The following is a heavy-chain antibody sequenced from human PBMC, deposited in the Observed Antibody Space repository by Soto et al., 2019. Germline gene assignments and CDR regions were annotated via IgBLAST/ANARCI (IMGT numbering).Heavy chain of an antibody. J-gene: IGHJ4*02. D-gene: IGHD6-13*01. CDR2: ISYDGSNK. Sequence: QVQLVESGGGVVQPGRSLRLSCAASGFTFSSYAMHWVRQAPGKGLEWVAVISYDGSNKYYADSVKGRFTISRDNSNNTLYLQMNSLRAEDTAVYYCARDGGTTAAAGIGLCYWGQGTLVTVSS. V-gene: IGHV3-30-3*01. CDR1: GFTFSSYA. CDR3: ARDGGTTAAAGIGLCY.